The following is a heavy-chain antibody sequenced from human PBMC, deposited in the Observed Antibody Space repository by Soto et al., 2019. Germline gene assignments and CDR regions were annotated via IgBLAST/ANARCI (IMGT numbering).Heavy chain of an antibody. CDR3: SSDSLNYNSSGYFSPNPAF. Sequence: PGGSLRLSCVASGFTFSSYSMNWVRQAPGKGLEWVSSISSSSSYIYYADLVKGRFTISRDNAKNSLYLQMNSLRAEDTAVYYSSSDSLNYNSSGYFSPNPAFWGQGTLVTVSS. V-gene: IGHV3-21*01. D-gene: IGHD3-22*01. J-gene: IGHJ4*02. CDR1: GFTFSSYS. CDR2: ISSSSSYI.